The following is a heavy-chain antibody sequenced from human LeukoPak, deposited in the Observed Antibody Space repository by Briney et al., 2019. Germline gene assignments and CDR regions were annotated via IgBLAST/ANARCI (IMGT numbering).Heavy chain of an antibody. J-gene: IGHJ6*03. CDR3: AGATAIGYYYYYYMDV. D-gene: IGHD5-18*01. CDR2: INHSGVT. CDR1: GGSVSGYY. V-gene: IGHV4-34*01. Sequence: SETLSLTCAVYGGSVSGYYWSWIRQPPGKGLEWIGEINHSGVTNYNPSLKSRVTISIDTSKNQFSLKLRSVTAADTAVYYCAGATAIGYYYYYYMDVWGKGTTVTVSS.